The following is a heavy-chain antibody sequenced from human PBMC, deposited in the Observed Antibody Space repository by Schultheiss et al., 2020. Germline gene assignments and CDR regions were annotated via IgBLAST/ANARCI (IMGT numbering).Heavy chain of an antibody. Sequence: GGSLRLSCAASGFTFSNAWMSWVRQAPGKGLEWVSNIGDRTLYADSVKGRFSISNDNSKNTLYLQMNRLRAEDTAVYYCARGWTGTYYYYMDVWGKGTTVTVSS. J-gene: IGHJ6*03. D-gene: IGHD1-1*01. CDR2: IGDRT. CDR3: ARGWTGTYYYYMDV. CDR1: GFTFSNAW. V-gene: IGHV3-66*02.